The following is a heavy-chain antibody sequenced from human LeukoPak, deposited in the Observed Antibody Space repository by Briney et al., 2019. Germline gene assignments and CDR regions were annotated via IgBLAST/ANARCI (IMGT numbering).Heavy chain of an antibody. V-gene: IGHV3-7*05. CDR2: IKEDGSER. CDR3: VRDMDV. Sequence: GGSLRLSCAVSGITFSNYWMTWLRQAPAKGLEWVANIKEDGSERHYVDSVKGRLTVSRDNAKHSLYLQMNSLRAEDTALYYCVRDMDVWGQGTTVTVSS. CDR1: GITFSNYW. J-gene: IGHJ6*02.